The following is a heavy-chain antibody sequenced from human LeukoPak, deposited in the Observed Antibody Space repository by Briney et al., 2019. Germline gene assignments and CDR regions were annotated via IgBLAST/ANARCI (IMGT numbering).Heavy chain of an antibody. J-gene: IGHJ4*02. CDR1: GFTFSSYS. V-gene: IGHV3-21*01. D-gene: IGHD3-10*01. CDR3: AREWKTYFYGSGSYYFDY. CDR2: ISSSSSYI. Sequence: MSGGSLRLSCAASGFTFSSYSMNWVRQAPGKGLEWVSSISSSSSYIYYADSVKGRFTISRDNAKNSLYLQMNSLRAEDTAVYYCAREWKTYFYGSGSYYFDYWGQGTLVTVSS.